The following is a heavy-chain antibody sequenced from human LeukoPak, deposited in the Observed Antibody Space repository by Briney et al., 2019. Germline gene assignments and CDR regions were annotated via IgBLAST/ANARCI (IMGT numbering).Heavy chain of an antibody. CDR1: GGSFSGYY. D-gene: IGHD3-10*01. Sequence: PSETLSLTCAVYGGSFSGYYWSWIRQPPGKGLEWIGEINHSGSTNYNPSLKSRVTISVDTSKNQFSLKLSSVTAADTAVYYCAGELYYYGMDVWGQGTTVTISS. J-gene: IGHJ6*02. CDR3: AGELYYYGMDV. CDR2: INHSGST. V-gene: IGHV4-34*01.